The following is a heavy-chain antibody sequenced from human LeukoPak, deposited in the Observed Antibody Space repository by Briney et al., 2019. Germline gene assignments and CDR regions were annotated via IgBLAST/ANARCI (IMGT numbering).Heavy chain of an antibody. CDR3: ARGGQWMVKNAFDI. CDR1: GFTFSSSA. V-gene: IGHV3-33*01. CDR2: IWYDGSKK. J-gene: IGHJ3*02. Sequence: GGSLRLSCAASGFTFSSSAMYWVRQAPGKGLEWVAVIWYDGSKKYYADYVKGRFTISRDNSENTLYLQLNSLRAEDTAMYHCARGGQWMVKNAFDIWGQGTMVTVSS. D-gene: IGHD6-19*01.